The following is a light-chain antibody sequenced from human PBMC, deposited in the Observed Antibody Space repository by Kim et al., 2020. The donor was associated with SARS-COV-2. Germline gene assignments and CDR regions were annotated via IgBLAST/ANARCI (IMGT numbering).Light chain of an antibody. CDR3: NSWDTSDNLVL. CDR2: ANN. Sequence: SSELTQDPAVSVALGQTVRLTCQGDSLRIYYASWYQQRPGQAPVCLIYANNNRPSGIPDRFSGSSSGNTASLTITGAQAEDEADYYCNSWDTSDNLVLFGGGTTLTVL. J-gene: IGLJ2*01. V-gene: IGLV3-19*02. CDR1: SLRIYY.